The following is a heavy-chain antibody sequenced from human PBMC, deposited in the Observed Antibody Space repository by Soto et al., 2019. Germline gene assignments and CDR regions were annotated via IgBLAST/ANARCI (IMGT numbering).Heavy chain of an antibody. Sequence: ASVKVSCKASGYTFTSYAMHWVRQAPGQRLERMGWINAGNGNTKYSQKFQGRVTITRDTSASTAYMELSSLRSEDTAVYYCACGGPAYYDFWSGYPTYYYYYYGMDVWGQGTTVTVSS. CDR3: ACGGPAYYDFWSGYPTYYYYYYGMDV. CDR1: GYTFTSYA. CDR2: INAGNGNT. V-gene: IGHV1-3*01. D-gene: IGHD3-3*01. J-gene: IGHJ6*02.